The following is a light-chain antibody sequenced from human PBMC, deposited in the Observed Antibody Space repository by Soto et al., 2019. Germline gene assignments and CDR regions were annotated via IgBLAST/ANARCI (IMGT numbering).Light chain of an antibody. V-gene: IGKV3D-20*02. CDR1: QSVSGSY. Sequence: EIVLTQSPGTLSLSPGERATLSCRASQSVSGSYLAWYQQKPGQAPRLLIYGASTRATGIPARFSGSGSGTEFTLTISSLEPEDSAVYYCQQRSNWPSLTFGGGTKVDIK. J-gene: IGKJ4*01. CDR2: GAS. CDR3: QQRSNWPSLT.